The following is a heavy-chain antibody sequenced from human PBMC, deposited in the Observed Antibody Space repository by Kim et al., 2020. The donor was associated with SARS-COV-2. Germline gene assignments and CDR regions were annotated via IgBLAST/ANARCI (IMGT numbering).Heavy chain of an antibody. CDR2: IRSKTYGGTT. CDR1: GFTFSDYA. CDR3: TRALTSSYYDS. J-gene: IGHJ4*02. D-gene: IGHD2-2*01. V-gene: IGHV3-49*04. Sequence: GGSLRLSCRASGFTFSDYAMTWVRQAPGKGLGCVGFIRSKTYGGTTEYAASVKGRFTISRDDSNSIAYLQMNSLKSEDTAVYYCTRALTSSYYDSWGQGT.